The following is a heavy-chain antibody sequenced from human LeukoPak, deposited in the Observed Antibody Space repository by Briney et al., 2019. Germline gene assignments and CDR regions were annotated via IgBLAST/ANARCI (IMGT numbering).Heavy chain of an antibody. CDR1: GFTFGSHW. D-gene: IGHD3-22*01. V-gene: IGHV3-7*01. J-gene: IGHJ6*03. Sequence: GGSLRLSCAASGFTFGSHWMSWVRQAPGKGLEWVANIKQDGSEKYYVDSVKGRFTISRDNAKNSVYLQMDSLRAEDTAVYYCARDRHYSDSGGYWTSLYYHMDVWGKGTTITVSS. CDR2: IKQDGSEK. CDR3: ARDRHYSDSGGYWTSLYYHMDV.